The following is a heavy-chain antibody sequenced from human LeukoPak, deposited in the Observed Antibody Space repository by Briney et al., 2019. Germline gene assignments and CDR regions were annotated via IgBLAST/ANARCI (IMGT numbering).Heavy chain of an antibody. V-gene: IGHV1-18*01. Sequence: ASVKVSCKASGGTFSSYAISWVRQAPGQGLEWMGWISVYNGDTNYAQKFQGRVTMTTDTSTNTAYVELRSLRSDDTAVYYCARGPDFWSGFYYYYGMDVWGQGTTVTVSS. D-gene: IGHD3-3*01. CDR3: ARGPDFWSGFYYYYGMDV. J-gene: IGHJ6*02. CDR1: GGTFSSYA. CDR2: ISVYNGDT.